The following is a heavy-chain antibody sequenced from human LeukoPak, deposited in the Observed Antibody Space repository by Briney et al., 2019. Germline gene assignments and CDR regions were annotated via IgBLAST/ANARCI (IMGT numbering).Heavy chain of an antibody. V-gene: IGHV4-31*03. J-gene: IGHJ2*01. CDR2: IYYSGST. Sequence: SETLSLTCTVSGGSISSGGYYWSWIRQHPGKGLEWIGYIYYSGSTYYNPSLKSRVTISVDTSKNQFSLKLSSVTAADTAVYYCARDGAPGYCSSTSCRDWYFDLWGRGTLVTVSS. D-gene: IGHD2-2*03. CDR1: GGSISSGGYY. CDR3: ARDGAPGYCSSTSCRDWYFDL.